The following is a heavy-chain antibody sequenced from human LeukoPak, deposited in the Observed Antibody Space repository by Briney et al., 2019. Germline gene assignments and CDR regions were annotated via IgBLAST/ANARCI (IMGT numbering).Heavy chain of an antibody. CDR2: IYPGYSDT. V-gene: IGHV5-51*01. CDR3: ARLYYYDSSGYSPGAFDI. CDR1: GYSFTSYW. Sequence: GESLKISCKGSGYSFTSYWIGWVRQMPGKGLEWWGIIYPGYSDTTYSPSFQGQVTISADNSIRTAYLKWSSLKASETAMYYCARLYYYDSSGYSPGAFDIWGQGTMVTVSS. D-gene: IGHD3-22*01. J-gene: IGHJ3*02.